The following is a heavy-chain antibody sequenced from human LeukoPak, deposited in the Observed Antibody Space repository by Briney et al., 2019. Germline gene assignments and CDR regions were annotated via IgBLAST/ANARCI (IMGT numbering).Heavy chain of an antibody. J-gene: IGHJ4*02. CDR1: GFTFSDYY. CDR3: ASLSRGYDSSGYFYYFDY. V-gene: IGHV3-11*04. CDR2: ISSSGSTI. D-gene: IGHD3-22*01. Sequence: GGSLRLSCTASGFTFSDYYMSWIRQAPGKGLEWVSYISSSGSTIYYADSVKGRFTISRDKAKNSLYLQMNSLRAEDTAVYYCASLSRGYDSSGYFYYFDYWGQGTLVTVSS.